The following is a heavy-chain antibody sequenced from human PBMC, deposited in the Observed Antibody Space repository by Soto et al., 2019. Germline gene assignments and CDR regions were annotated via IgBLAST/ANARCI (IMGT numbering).Heavy chain of an antibody. D-gene: IGHD2-2*01. CDR1: GGSISSYY. CDR3: ARVVVPAASRAFDI. J-gene: IGHJ3*02. CDR2: IYYSGST. Sequence: PSETLSLTCTVSGGSISSYYWSWIRQPPGKGLEWIGYIYYSGSTNYNPSLKSRVTISVDTSKNQFSLKLSSVTAADTAVYYCARVVVPAASRAFDIWGPGTMVTVSS. V-gene: IGHV4-59*08.